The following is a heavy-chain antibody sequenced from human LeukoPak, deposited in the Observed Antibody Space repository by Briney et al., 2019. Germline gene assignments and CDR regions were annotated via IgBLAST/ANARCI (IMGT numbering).Heavy chain of an antibody. CDR2: ISESGRST. J-gene: IGHJ4*02. V-gene: IGHV3-23*01. CDR1: GLTLSTYG. CDR3: ATIYQSLWYFEY. Sequence: PGGSLRLSCAASGLTLSTYGMGWVRQAPGKGLEWVSAISESGRSTYYADSVKGRFTISRDNSENTLGLQMDSLRAEDTAVYYCATIYQSLWYFEYWGQGTRVTVSS. D-gene: IGHD2-21*01.